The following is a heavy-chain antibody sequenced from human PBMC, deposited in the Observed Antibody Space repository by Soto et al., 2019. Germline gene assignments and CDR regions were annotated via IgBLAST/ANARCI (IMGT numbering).Heavy chain of an antibody. CDR3: ATGKGDGYDYYGMDV. V-gene: IGHV4-31*03. D-gene: IGHD3-16*01. J-gene: IGHJ6*02. CDR2: IYYSGST. Sequence: QVQLQESGPGLETPTQTLSLTCTVSGGSISSGDYYWSWIRQHPGKGLEWIGYIYYSGSTYYNPSLKSRVTISVDTSKNQFSLKLSSLTAADTAGYHCATGKGDGYDYYGMDVWGQGTTVTVSS. CDR1: GGSISSGDYY.